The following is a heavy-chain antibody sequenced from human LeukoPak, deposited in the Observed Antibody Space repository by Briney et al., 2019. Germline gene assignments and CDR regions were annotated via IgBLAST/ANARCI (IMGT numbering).Heavy chain of an antibody. V-gene: IGHV3-15*01. CDR2: IKSKTDGGTT. CDR3: TRRHDYGDYLNWFDP. D-gene: IGHD4-17*01. CDR1: GFTFTNAW. Sequence: GGSLRLSCAASGFTFTNAWMTWVRQVPGKGLEWVGHIKSKTDGGTTEYAAPVKGRFTILRDDSENTLYLQMKSLKIEDAAVYYCTRRHDYGDYLNWFDPWGQGTLVTVSS. J-gene: IGHJ5*02.